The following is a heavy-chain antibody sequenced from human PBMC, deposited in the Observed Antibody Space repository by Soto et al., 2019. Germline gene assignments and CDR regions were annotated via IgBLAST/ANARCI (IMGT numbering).Heavy chain of an antibody. CDR2: IYYSGST. V-gene: IGHV4-31*03. D-gene: IGHD6-13*01. Sequence: QVQLQESGPGLVKPSQTLSLTCTVSGGSIRSGGYYWSWIRQHPGKGLEWIGYIYYSGSTYYNPSLKSRVTISVDPSKNPFALKLSSVTVADTAVYYCERAPSGIAAEGWFDPCGQVTLVTVSS. CDR1: GGSIRSGGYY. CDR3: ERAPSGIAAEGWFDP. J-gene: IGHJ5*02.